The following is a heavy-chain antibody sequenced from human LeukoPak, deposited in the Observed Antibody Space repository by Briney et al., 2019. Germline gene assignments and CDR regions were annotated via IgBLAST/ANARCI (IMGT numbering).Heavy chain of an antibody. CDR1: GFTFSNYE. D-gene: IGHD3-3*01. J-gene: IGHJ4*02. CDR2: ISVIGLTI. Sequence: PGGSLRLSCAASGFTFSNYEINWVRQAPGKGLEWISYISVIGLTISYSDSVKGRFTISRDNAKNSLYLQMNSLRAEDTALYYCAISRTIYSDYWGQGALVTVSS. CDR3: AISRTIYSDY. V-gene: IGHV3-48*03.